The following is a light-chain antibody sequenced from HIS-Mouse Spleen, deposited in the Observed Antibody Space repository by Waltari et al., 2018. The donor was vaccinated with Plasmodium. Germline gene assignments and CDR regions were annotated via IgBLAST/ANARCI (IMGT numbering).Light chain of an antibody. CDR1: SSDVGGYNY. Sequence: QSALTQPRSVSGSPGQSVTISCPGTSSDVGGYNYVPWYQQHPGKAPQLMIYDVSKRPSGVPDRFSGSKSGNTASLTISGLQAEDEADYYCCSYAGSYTYVFGTGTKVTVL. J-gene: IGLJ1*01. V-gene: IGLV2-11*01. CDR3: CSYAGSYTYV. CDR2: DVS.